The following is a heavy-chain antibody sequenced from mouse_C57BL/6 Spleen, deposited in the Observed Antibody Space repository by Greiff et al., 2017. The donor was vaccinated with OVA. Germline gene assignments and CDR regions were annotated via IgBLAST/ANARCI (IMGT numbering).Heavy chain of an antibody. CDR2: IWGGGST. J-gene: IGHJ4*01. Sequence: VQLQQSGPGLVAPSQSLSISCTASGFSLTSYGVDWVRQPPGKGLEWLGVIWGGGSTNYNSALMSRLSISKDNSKSQVFLKMNSLQTDDTAMYYCAKHEGYSNYEAHAMDYWGQGTSVTVSS. V-gene: IGHV2-9*01. CDR1: GFSLTSYG. CDR3: AKHEGYSNYEAHAMDY. D-gene: IGHD2-5*01.